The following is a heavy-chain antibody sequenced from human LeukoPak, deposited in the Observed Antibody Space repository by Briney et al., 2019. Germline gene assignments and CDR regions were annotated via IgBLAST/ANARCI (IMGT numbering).Heavy chain of an antibody. J-gene: IGHJ4*02. CDR3: TKGGRRDILTY. CDR2: IYDSGST. CDR1: GGSTSSYY. D-gene: IGHD3-9*01. Sequence: PSETLSLTCTVSGGSTSSYYWSWIRQPPGKGLEWIGYIYDSGSTNYSPSLKSRVTISVDTSKNQFSLKLTSVTAADTAVYYCTKGGRRDILTYWGQGILVTVSP. V-gene: IGHV4-59*01.